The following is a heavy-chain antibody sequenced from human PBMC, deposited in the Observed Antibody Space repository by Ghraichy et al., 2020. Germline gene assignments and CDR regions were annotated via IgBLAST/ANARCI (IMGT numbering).Heavy chain of an antibody. J-gene: IGHJ3*02. CDR1: GRAFSGYY. D-gene: IGHD2-21*02. CDR3: ARGFPSVVATADAFDI. V-gene: IGHV4-34*01. Sequence: SETLSLTCAVYGRAFSGYYWSWIRQPPGKGLEWIGEINHSGSTNYNPSLKSRVTISVDTSKNQFSLKLSSVTAAGTAVYYCARGFPSVVATADAFDIWGQGTMVTVSS. CDR2: INHSGST.